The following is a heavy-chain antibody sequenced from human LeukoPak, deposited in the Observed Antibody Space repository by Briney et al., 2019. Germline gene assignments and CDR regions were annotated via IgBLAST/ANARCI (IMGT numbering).Heavy chain of an antibody. CDR2: IKQDGSEK. CDR3: ARGWFGELLNN. V-gene: IGHV3-7*01. D-gene: IGHD3-10*01. J-gene: IGHJ4*02. CDR1: GFTFSSHW. Sequence: GGSLRLSCAASGFTFSSHWMSWVRQAPGKGLEWVANIKQDGSEKYYVDSVKGRFTISRDNAKNPLYLQMNSLRAEDTAVYYCARGWFGELLNNWGQGTLVTASS.